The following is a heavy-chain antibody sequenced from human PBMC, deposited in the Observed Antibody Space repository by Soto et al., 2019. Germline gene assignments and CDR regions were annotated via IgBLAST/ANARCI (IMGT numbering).Heavy chain of an antibody. CDR2: INHSGST. V-gene: IGHV4-34*01. Sequence: SETLSLTCAGYGGSFSGYYWSWIRQPPGKGLEWIGEINHSGSTNYNPSLKSRVTISVDTSKNQFSLKLSSVTAADTAVYYCAVGYSGSYNWFDPWGQGTLVTVSS. J-gene: IGHJ5*02. D-gene: IGHD1-26*01. CDR3: AVGYSGSYNWFDP. CDR1: GGSFSGYY.